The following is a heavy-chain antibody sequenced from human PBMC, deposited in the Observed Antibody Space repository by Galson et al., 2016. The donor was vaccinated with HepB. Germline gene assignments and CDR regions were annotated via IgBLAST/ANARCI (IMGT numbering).Heavy chain of an antibody. V-gene: IGHV1-8*01. J-gene: IGHJ5*02. Sequence: SVKVSCKASGYTSTSYDINWVRQVSGQGLEWMGWVNPVSGNSGYAQKFQGRVIMTMDTSINTAYMELSSLRSEDTAIYHCARCETEVRTGFDPWGQGTQVTISS. CDR2: VNPVSGNS. D-gene: IGHD3/OR15-3a*01. CDR3: ARCETEVRTGFDP. CDR1: GYTSTSYD.